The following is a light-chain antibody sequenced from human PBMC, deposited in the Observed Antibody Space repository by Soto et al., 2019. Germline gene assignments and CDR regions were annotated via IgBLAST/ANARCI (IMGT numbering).Light chain of an antibody. CDR2: DVN. CDR3: TSYTVGPLYV. V-gene: IGLV2-14*03. Sequence: QSALTQPASVSGSPGQSITISCTGTSSDIGDYDYVSWYQQHPGRGPRLIIYDVNNRPSEISARFSGSKSGNTASLTISGLQAEDEADYYCTSYTVGPLYVFGTGTKLTVL. J-gene: IGLJ1*01. CDR1: SSDIGDYDY.